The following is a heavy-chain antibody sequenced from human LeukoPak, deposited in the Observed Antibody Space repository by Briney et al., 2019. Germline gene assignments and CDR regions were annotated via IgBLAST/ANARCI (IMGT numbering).Heavy chain of an antibody. CDR1: GYTFTNNA. D-gene: IGHD2-2*01. Sequence: ASVTVSCKASGYTFTNNAISWVRQAPGQGLEWMGWISADGGHINYARRLQDRVTMTTDTSTSTAYMELRSLTSDDTAVYYCARSKAHLSTSWYGTWFDPWGQGTLVTVSS. CDR2: ISADGGHI. V-gene: IGHV1-18*01. CDR3: ARSKAHLSTSWYGTWFDP. J-gene: IGHJ5*02.